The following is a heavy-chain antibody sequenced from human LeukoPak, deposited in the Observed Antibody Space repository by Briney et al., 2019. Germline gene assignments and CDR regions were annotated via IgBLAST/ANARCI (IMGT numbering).Heavy chain of an antibody. CDR3: ARGIGYSGSYSHALDF. J-gene: IGHJ3*01. V-gene: IGHV4-59*01. Sequence: PSETLSLTCTVSSGSISTYYWSWIRQPPGKGLEWLGYIYNSGRNNYNPSLQSRLTISVNTSKNQFSLKLSSVTAADTAVYYCARGIGYSGSYSHALDFWGRGTLVTVSS. CDR1: SGSISTYY. CDR2: IYNSGRN. D-gene: IGHD1-26*01.